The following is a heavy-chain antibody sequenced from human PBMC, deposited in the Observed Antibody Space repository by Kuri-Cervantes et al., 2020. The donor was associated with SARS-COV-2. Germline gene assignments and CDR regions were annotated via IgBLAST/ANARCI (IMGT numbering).Heavy chain of an antibody. CDR3: ARDVRYSGSYQRTS. Sequence: GGSLRLSCAASGFTFSSYGMHWVRQAPGKGLEWVALIWYDGINKYYADSVKGRFTISRDNSKNTLYLQMNSLRAEDTAVYYCARDVRYSGSYQRTSWGQGTVVTVSS. J-gene: IGHJ5*02. CDR1: GFTFSSYG. CDR2: IWYDGINK. V-gene: IGHV3-33*01. D-gene: IGHD1-26*01.